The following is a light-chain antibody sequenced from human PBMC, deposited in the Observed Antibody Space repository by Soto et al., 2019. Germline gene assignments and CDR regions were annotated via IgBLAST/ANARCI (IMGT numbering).Light chain of an antibody. V-gene: IGKV3-15*01. CDR3: QQYNNWPFT. CDR2: GAS. CDR1: QRVSSN. J-gene: IGKJ3*01. Sequence: EIVMTQSPATLSVSPGERATLSCRASQRVSSNLAWYQQKPGQAPRLLIYGASTRATGIPARFSGSGSGTAFTLTISSLQSEDFAVYYCQQYNNWPFTFGPGTKVDIK.